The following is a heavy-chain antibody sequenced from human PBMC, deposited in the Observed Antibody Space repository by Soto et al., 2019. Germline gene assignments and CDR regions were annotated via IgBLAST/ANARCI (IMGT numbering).Heavy chain of an antibody. J-gene: IGHJ3*02. V-gene: IGHV4-39*01. Sequence: LETLSLTCTVSGGSISSSSYYWGWICQPPGKGLEWIGNIYYSGSTYYNPSLKSRVTISVDTSKNQFSLKVSSVTAADTAVYYCARLGSRDAFDIWGQGTMVTVSS. CDR3: ARLGSRDAFDI. D-gene: IGHD1-26*01. CDR1: GGSISSSSYY. CDR2: IYYSGST.